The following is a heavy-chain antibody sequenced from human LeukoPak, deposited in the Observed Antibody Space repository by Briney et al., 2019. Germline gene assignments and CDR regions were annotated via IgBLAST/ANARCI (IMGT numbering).Heavy chain of an antibody. J-gene: IGHJ4*02. CDR1: GFTFSDYY. CDR2: ISSSGSTI. Sequence: GGSLRLSCAASGFTFSDYYMSWIRRAPGKGLEWVSYISSSGSTIYYADSVKGRFTISRDNAKNSLYLQMNSLRAEDTAVYYCAREEYSSSSDYWGQGTLVTVSS. CDR3: AREEYSSSSDY. D-gene: IGHD6-13*01. V-gene: IGHV3-11*01.